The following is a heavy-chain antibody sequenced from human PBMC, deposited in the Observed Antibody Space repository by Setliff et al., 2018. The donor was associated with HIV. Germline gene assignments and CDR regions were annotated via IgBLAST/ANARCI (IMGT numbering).Heavy chain of an antibody. CDR2: FDPEDGPDDGQT. Sequence: ASVKVSCKVSGSSLTELSIHWVRQTPGKGLQWMGGFDPEDGPDDGQTIYARKFQGRVTMTGDTSTDTAYMVWARLTSEDTAVYFCATVGPTGAYFHDWGQGTLVTVSS. CDR3: ATVGPTGAYFHD. D-gene: IGHD1-26*01. CDR1: GSSLTELS. J-gene: IGHJ4*02. V-gene: IGHV1-24*01.